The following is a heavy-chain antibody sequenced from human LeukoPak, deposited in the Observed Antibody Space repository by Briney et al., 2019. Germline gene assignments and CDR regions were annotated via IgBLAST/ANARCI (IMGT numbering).Heavy chain of an antibody. D-gene: IGHD1-14*01. CDR1: GGSLSSSSYY. V-gene: IGHV4-39*07. J-gene: IGHJ4*02. CDR3: ARASPDSAVYFDY. Sequence: PSETLSLTCSVSGGSLSSSSYYWGWIRQPPGKGLEWIGSIYYSGSTYYNPSHKSRVTISVDTSKNQFSLKLSSVTAADTAVYYCARASPDSAVYFDYWGQGTLVTVSS. CDR2: IYYSGST.